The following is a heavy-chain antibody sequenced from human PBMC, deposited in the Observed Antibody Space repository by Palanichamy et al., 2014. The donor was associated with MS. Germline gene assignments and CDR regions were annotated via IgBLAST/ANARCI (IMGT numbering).Heavy chain of an antibody. Sequence: QVQLVQSGAEVKKPGASVKISCKASGYTFTDYYIHWVRQAPGQGLERMGWINPNGGGTNYAQKFQGRVTMTRDTSISIAYIELSGLRPDDTAVYYCAREGREYGDSSFDYWSQGTLVTVSS. D-gene: IGHD4-17*01. CDR1: GYTFTDYY. V-gene: IGHV1-2*02. J-gene: IGHJ4*02. CDR2: INPNGGGT. CDR3: AREGREYGDSSFDY.